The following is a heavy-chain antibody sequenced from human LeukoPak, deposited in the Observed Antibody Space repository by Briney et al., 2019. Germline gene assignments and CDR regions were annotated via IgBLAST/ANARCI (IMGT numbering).Heavy chain of an antibody. CDR3: ARDPGDGYNPLDY. Sequence: GASVKVSCKASGYTFTGYYMPWVRQAPGQGLEWMGWINPNSGSTNYAQKFQGRVTMTRDTSISTAYMELSRLRSDDTAVYYCARDPGDGYNPLDYWGQGTLVTVSS. CDR1: GYTFTGYY. J-gene: IGHJ4*02. V-gene: IGHV1-2*02. D-gene: IGHD5-24*01. CDR2: INPNSGST.